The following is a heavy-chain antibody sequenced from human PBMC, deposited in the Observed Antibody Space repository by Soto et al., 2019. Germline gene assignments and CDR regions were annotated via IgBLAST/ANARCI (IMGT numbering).Heavy chain of an antibody. CDR3: AKDYYELDY. CDR2: ISYDGSNK. Sequence: QVQLVESGGGVVQPGRSLRLSCAASGFTFTGDGMHWVRQAPGKGLEWVAVISYDGSNKYYAGSVKGRFTISRDNSKNTLYLQMNSLRAEDTAVYYCAKDYYELDYWGQGTLVTVSS. J-gene: IGHJ4*02. D-gene: IGHD3-22*01. V-gene: IGHV3-30*18. CDR1: GFTFTGDG.